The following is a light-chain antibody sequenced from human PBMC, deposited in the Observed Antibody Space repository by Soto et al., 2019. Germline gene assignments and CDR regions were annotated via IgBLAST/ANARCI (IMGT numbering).Light chain of an antibody. CDR3: QQYASSPVYT. CDR1: QSISSSY. J-gene: IGKJ2*01. Sequence: EIVLTQSPGTLSLSPGERATLSCRASQSISSSYLAWYQQKPGQAPRLLIYGASSRATGIPDRFSGSGSGTDFTLTLSRMEPEDVAVYYCQQYASSPVYTFGQGTKREIK. V-gene: IGKV3-20*01. CDR2: GAS.